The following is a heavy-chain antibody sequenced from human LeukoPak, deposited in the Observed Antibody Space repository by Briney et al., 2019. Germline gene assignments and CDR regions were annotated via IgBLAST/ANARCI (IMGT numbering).Heavy chain of an antibody. V-gene: IGHV3-7*01. Sequence: GGSLRLSCAASGFTFSSYWMSWVRQAPGKGLEWVANIKQDGSEKYYVDSVKGRFTIPRDNAKNSLYLQMNSLRAEDTAVYYCARDESSSGYCSGGSCYSITPGWFDPWGQGTLATVSS. J-gene: IGHJ5*02. CDR2: IKQDGSEK. D-gene: IGHD2-15*01. CDR3: ARDESSSGYCSGGSCYSITPGWFDP. CDR1: GFTFSSYW.